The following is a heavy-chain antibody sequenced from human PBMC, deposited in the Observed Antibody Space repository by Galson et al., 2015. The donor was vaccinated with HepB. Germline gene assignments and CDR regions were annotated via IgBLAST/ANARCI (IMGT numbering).Heavy chain of an antibody. CDR3: ARDQFHYDFWSGYYPTHYGMDV. J-gene: IGHJ6*02. D-gene: IGHD3-3*01. V-gene: IGHV1-18*04. CDR2: ISAYNGNT. Sequence: SVKVSCKASGYTFTSYGISWVRQAPGQGLEWMGWISAYNGNTNYAQKLQGRVTMTTDTSTSTAYMELRSLRSDDTAVYCCARDQFHYDFWSGYYPTHYGMDVWGQGTTVTVSS. CDR1: GYTFTSYG.